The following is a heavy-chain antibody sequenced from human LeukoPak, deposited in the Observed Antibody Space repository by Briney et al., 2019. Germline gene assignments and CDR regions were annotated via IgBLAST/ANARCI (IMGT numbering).Heavy chain of an antibody. CDR3: ARGRLRDYGMDV. CDR2: IYYSGST. Sequence: SETLSLTCTVSGGSISSSSYYWGWIRQPPGKGLEWIGYIYYSGSTNYNPSLKSRVTISVDTSKNQFSLKLSSVTAADTAVYYCARGRLRDYGMDVWGQGTTVTVSS. J-gene: IGHJ6*02. V-gene: IGHV4-61*05. D-gene: IGHD5-18*01. CDR1: GGSISSSSYY.